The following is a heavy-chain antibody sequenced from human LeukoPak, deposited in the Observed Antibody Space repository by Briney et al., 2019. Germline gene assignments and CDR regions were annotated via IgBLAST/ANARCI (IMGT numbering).Heavy chain of an antibody. D-gene: IGHD2-21*02. CDR2: IIPIFGIA. V-gene: IGHV1-69*04. Sequence: SVKVSCKASGGTFSSYAISWVRQAPGQGLEWMGRIIPIFGIANYAQEFQGRVTITADKSTSTAYMELSSLRSEDTAVYYCASSRDVLTGVFDYWGQGTLVTVSS. CDR3: ASSRDVLTGVFDY. J-gene: IGHJ4*02. CDR1: GGTFSSYA.